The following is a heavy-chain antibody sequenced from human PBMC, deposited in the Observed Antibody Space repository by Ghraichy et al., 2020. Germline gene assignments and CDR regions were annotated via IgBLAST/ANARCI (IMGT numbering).Heavy chain of an antibody. V-gene: IGHV4-39*01. CDR2: IYYSGST. J-gene: IGHJ5*02. Sequence: SETLSLTCTVSGGSISSSSYYWGWIRQPPGKGLEWIGSIYYSGSTYYNPSLKSRVTISVDTSKNQFSLKLSSVTAADTAVYYCARPSTWYYYDSSGYKTNWFDPWGQGTLVTVSS. D-gene: IGHD3-22*01. CDR1: GGSISSSSYY. CDR3: ARPSTWYYYDSSGYKTNWFDP.